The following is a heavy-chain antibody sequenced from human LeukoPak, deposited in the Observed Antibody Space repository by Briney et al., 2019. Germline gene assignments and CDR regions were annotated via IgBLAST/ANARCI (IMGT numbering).Heavy chain of an antibody. CDR3: ARHSRGAGGGFDY. Sequence: GESLKISCKGSGYSFTSYWIGWVRQLPGKGLVWMGIIYLGDSDTRYSPSFQGQATISADKSINTVYLQWSSLKASDTAMYYCARHSRGAGGGFDYWGQGTLVTVSS. D-gene: IGHD2-15*01. V-gene: IGHV5-51*01. J-gene: IGHJ4*02. CDR1: GYSFTSYW. CDR2: IYLGDSDT.